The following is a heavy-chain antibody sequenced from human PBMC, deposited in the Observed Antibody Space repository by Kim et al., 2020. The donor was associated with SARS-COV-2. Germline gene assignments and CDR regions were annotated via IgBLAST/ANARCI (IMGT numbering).Heavy chain of an antibody. CDR3: ARGRDFLELPHHYYHMDV. CDR2: IKPDGSDK. J-gene: IGHJ6*03. Sequence: GGSLRLSCAASGFTFSLYWVTWVRQAPGKGLEWVANIKPDGSDKFYVDSVKGRFTLSRDNAKNSLYLQMNSLRAKDTAVYYCARGRDFLELPHHYYHMDVWGKGTTVTVSS. V-gene: IGHV3-7*01. CDR1: GFTFSLYW. D-gene: IGHD1-7*01.